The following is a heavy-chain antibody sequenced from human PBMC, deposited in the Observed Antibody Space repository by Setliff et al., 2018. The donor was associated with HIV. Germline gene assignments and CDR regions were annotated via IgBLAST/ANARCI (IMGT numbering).Heavy chain of an antibody. V-gene: IGHV4-38-2*01. CDR2: VHHSGST. CDR1: GYSISTAYY. D-gene: IGHD3-22*01. CDR3: ARHGAGYYYDSSEYYTGNGFDF. J-gene: IGHJ3*01. Sequence: PSETLSLTCAVSGYSISTAYYWAWIRQPPGKGLEWIGGVHHSGSTHYNPSLRSRVTISPQTSKNQFSLELTSVTAADTAVYYCARHGAGYYYDSSEYYTGNGFDFWGQGTLVTVSS.